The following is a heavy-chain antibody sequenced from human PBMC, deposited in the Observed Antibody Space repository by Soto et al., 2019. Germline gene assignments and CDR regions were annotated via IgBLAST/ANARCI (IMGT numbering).Heavy chain of an antibody. CDR2: IWYDGSNK. V-gene: IGHV3-33*01. J-gene: IGHJ4*02. D-gene: IGHD5-18*01. CDR3: ARDRMRGQLGSAY. Sequence: PGGSLRLSCAASGFTFSSYGMHWVRQAPGKGLEWVAVIWYDGSNKYYADSVKGRSTISRDNSKNTLYLQMNSLRAEDTAVYYCARDRMRGQLGSAYWGQGTLVTVSS. CDR1: GFTFSSYG.